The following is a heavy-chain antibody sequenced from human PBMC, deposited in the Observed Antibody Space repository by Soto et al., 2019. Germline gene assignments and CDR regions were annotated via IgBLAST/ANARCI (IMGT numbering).Heavy chain of an antibody. D-gene: IGHD3-10*01. J-gene: IGHJ6*02. CDR1: GGSISSYY. V-gene: IGHV4-59*08. Sequence: QVPLQESGPGLVKPSETLSLSCTVSGGSISSYYWSWIRQTPEKGLEWIGYVNDNWGSTYNPPLRGRVAIYLDTSKGQFSLKLTSVTATDTGVYYCVRQGFGALHGPVDVWGQGTTVTVSS. CDR3: VRQGFGALHGPVDV. CDR2: VNDNWGS.